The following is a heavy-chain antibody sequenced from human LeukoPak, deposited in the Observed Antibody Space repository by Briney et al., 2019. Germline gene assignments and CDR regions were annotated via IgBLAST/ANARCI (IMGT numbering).Heavy chain of an antibody. Sequence: GGSLRLSCAVSGFTFSSYAMSWVRQAPGKGLEWVSAISGSGGSTYYADSVKGRFTISRDNSKNTLYLQMNSLRAEDTAVYYCANRPDYYDSSGRTPDYWGQGTLVTVSS. CDR2: ISGSGGST. CDR3: ANRPDYYDSSGRTPDY. V-gene: IGHV3-23*01. CDR1: GFTFSSYA. D-gene: IGHD3-22*01. J-gene: IGHJ4*02.